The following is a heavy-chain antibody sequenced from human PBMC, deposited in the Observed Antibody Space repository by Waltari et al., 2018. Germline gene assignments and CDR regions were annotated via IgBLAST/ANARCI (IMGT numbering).Heavy chain of an antibody. CDR2: ISSVSTVI. D-gene: IGHD3-10*01. J-gene: IGHJ6*02. CDR3: AKENVPGADRGIFDPLYYGMDV. CDR1: GFTFNRFN. Sequence: EVQLVESGGGLVQPGGSLRLSCAASGFTFNRFNMIWVRQAPGKGLGWGSHISSVSTVIVYADSWKGRFTTSRDNAKKSLYLQMRDLRVEDTAVYFCAKENVPGADRGIFDPLYYGMDVWGQGTTVAVS. V-gene: IGHV3-48*01.